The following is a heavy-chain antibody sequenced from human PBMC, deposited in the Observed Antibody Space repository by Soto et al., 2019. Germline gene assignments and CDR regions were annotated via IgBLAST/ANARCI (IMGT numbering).Heavy chain of an antibody. Sequence: ASVKVSCKASGYTFTGYYMHWVRQAPGQGLEWMGWINAGNGNTKYSQKFQGRVTITRDTSASTAYMELSSLRSEDTAVYYCARDYYDSSGYYNWFDPWGQGTLVTVSS. CDR3: ARDYYDSSGYYNWFDP. V-gene: IGHV1-3*01. CDR2: INAGNGNT. CDR1: GYTFTGYY. D-gene: IGHD3-22*01. J-gene: IGHJ5*02.